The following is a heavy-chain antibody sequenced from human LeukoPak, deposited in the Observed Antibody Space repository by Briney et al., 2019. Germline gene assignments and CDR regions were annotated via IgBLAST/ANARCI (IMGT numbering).Heavy chain of an antibody. J-gene: IGHJ5*02. Sequence: PAGGSLRLSCAASGFTFSSYSMQWVRQAPGEGLEWVAVTSFDGGVKFYADSVKGRFTISRDNSQNTLFLQMNSLRIEDTAVYYCAREVMFKGWPDPWGQGTLVTVSS. CDR1: GFTFSSYS. V-gene: IGHV3-30*04. D-gene: IGHD3-10*02. CDR2: TSFDGGVK. CDR3: AREVMFKGWPDP.